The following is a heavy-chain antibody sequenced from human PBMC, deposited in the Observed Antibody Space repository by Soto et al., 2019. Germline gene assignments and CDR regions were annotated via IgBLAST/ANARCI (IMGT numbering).Heavy chain of an antibody. D-gene: IGHD6-6*01. CDR3: ARDPYPSSAPFDP. V-gene: IGHV1-3*04. J-gene: IGHJ5*02. CDR1: GYTFTAYA. Sequence: QVQLVQSGAEVKKPGASVKVSCKASGYTFTAYAIHWVRQAPGQRLEWMGWINTGNGDTKYSQNFQGRVAITGDTSASTAYMELRSLRSEDTAVYDCARDPYPSSAPFDPWGQGTLVTVSS. CDR2: INTGNGDT.